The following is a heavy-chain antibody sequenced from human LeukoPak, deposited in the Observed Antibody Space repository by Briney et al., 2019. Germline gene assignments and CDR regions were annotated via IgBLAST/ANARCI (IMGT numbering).Heavy chain of an antibody. CDR2: ISYDGSNE. CDR1: GFILSRHI. CDR3: VRSSPAAKYYFDY. Sequence: AGGSLTLSCAASGFILSRHIMHWVRQAPGKGLQWVALISYDGSNEYFADSVKGRFTISRDNSRNTLSLQVNSLRLEDTAVYYCVRSSPAAKYYFDYWGQGTLVTVSS. D-gene: IGHD6-13*01. J-gene: IGHJ4*02. V-gene: IGHV3-30-3*01.